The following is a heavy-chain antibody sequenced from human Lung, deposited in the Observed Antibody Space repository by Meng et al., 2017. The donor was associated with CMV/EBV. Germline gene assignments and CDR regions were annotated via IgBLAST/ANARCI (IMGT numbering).Heavy chain of an antibody. CDR2: INAGNGNT. Sequence: QVQLVQAGAEVKNPGASVKVSCKASGYSFTTYAMHWVRQAPGQRLEWMGWINAGNGNTKYSEKFQSRVTITRDTAASTAYMELSSLRSEDTAVYYCVRTGCSSSSCYDYWGQGTLVTVSS. CDR3: VRTGCSSSSCYDY. D-gene: IGHD2-2*01. CDR1: GYSFTTYA. J-gene: IGHJ4*02. V-gene: IGHV1-3*01.